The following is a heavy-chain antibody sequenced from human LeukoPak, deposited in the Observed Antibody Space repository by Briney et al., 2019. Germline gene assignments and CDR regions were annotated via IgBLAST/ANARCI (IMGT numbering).Heavy chain of an antibody. J-gene: IGHJ6*02. D-gene: IGHD1-14*01. CDR2: ISSRSSYM. CDR3: ARDPDSTVAKGSYYSYGLDV. V-gene: IGHV3-21*01. Sequence: PLGSLRLSSVAPGFTFTSYMLNSVRQAPGKGLEWVSSISSRSSYMYYADSEKGRFTISRDNAKNALYLQMNSLRVEDTAVYYCARDPDSTVAKGSYYSYGLDVWGQGTTVTVSS. CDR1: GFTFTSYM.